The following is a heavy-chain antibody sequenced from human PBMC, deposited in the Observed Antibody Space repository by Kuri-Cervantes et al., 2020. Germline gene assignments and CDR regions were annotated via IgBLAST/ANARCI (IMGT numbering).Heavy chain of an antibody. CDR2: IYHSGST. Sequence: GSLRLSCTVSGGSISSGGYYWSWIRQHPGKGLEWIGSIYHSGSTYYNPSLKSRVTISVDTSKNQFSLKLSSVTAADTAVYYCAMPSKRVYGAPHAFDIWGQGTMVTVSS. J-gene: IGHJ3*02. CDR1: GGSISSGGYY. V-gene: IGHV4-39*07. D-gene: IGHD3-10*01. CDR3: AMPSKRVYGAPHAFDI.